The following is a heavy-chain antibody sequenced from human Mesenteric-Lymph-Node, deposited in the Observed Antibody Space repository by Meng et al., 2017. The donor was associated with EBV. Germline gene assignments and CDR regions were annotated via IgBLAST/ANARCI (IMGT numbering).Heavy chain of an antibody. CDR2: IYHRGCT. Sequence: GLVRLKGPVASTAGGAGASIKPVNGWGWGRQPPGKGLGWEGKIYHRGCTNYTPSLTSRVTISVDESKNEFSLSLTSVTAADTAVYFCARVNEGQWLVRGAFDYWGQGTLVTVSS. V-gene: IGHV4-4*01. J-gene: IGHJ4*02. D-gene: IGHD6-19*01. CDR3: ARVNEGQWLVRGAFDY. CDR1: GASIKPVNG.